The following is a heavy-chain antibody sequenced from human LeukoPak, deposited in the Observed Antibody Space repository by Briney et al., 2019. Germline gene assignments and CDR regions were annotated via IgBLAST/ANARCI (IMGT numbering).Heavy chain of an antibody. J-gene: IGHJ2*01. CDR1: GYTFTSYY. D-gene: IGHD3-10*01. Sequence: GASVKVSCKASGYTFTSYYMHWVRQAPGQGLEWMGIINPSGGSTSYAQKFQGRVTMTRGTSTSTVYMELSSLRSEDTAVYYCAREPRGSGSYYARYFDLWGRGTLVTVSS. CDR3: AREPRGSGSYYARYFDL. CDR2: INPSGGST. V-gene: IGHV1-46*01.